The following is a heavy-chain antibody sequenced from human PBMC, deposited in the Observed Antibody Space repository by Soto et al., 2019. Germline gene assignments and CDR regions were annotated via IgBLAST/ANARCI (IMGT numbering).Heavy chain of an antibody. D-gene: IGHD4-4*01. CDR1: GYPFTGPY. V-gene: IGHV1-2*01. Sequence: QAQLVQSGTEVKKPGASVKVSCKAAGYPFTGPYIYWVRQAPGQGLEWMGRSNPSSGCTEFAAKFQGRGTGTRDTSIRTVFFELKSLISDGTGVYFCARDFRTYSPGVDVGGQGTAFTVSS. CDR3: ARDFRTYSPGVDV. J-gene: IGHJ6*02. CDR2: SNPSSGCT.